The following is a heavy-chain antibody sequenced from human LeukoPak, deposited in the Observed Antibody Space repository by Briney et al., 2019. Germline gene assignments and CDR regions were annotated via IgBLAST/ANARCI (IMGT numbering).Heavy chain of an antibody. J-gene: IGHJ3*02. V-gene: IGHV3-66*01. CDR2: IYSGGST. CDR1: GFTVSSNY. Sequence: PGGSLRLSCAAPGFTVSSNYMSWVRQAPGKGLEWVSVIYSGGSTYYADSVKGRFTISRDNSKNTLYLQMNSLRAEDTAVYYCARDAYCGGDCYQDAFDIWGQGTMVTVSS. CDR3: ARDAYCGGDCYQDAFDI. D-gene: IGHD2-21*02.